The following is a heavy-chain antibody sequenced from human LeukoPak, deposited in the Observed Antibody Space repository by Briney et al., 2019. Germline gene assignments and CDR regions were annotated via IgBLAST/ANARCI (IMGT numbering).Heavy chain of an antibody. CDR2: IYYSGST. Sequence: SETLSLTCTVSGGSISSYYWSWIRQPPGKGLEWIGYIYYSGSTNYNPSLKSRVTISVDTSKNQFSLKLSSVTTADTAVYYCARHIAGYSSSWYVRRPGEGYYFDYWGQGTLVTVSS. D-gene: IGHD6-13*01. V-gene: IGHV4-59*01. J-gene: IGHJ4*02. CDR3: ARHIAGYSSSWYVRRPGEGYYFDY. CDR1: GGSISSYY.